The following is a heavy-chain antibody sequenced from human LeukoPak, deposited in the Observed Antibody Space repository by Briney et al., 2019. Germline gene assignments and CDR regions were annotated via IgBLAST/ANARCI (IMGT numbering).Heavy chain of an antibody. CDR3: ARVRDSSGWYAFGDAFDI. V-gene: IGHV4-59*12. J-gene: IGHJ3*02. CDR1: GGSISDFY. CDR2: IYYSGGT. D-gene: IGHD6-19*01. Sequence: SETLSLTCTVSGGSISDFYWSWIRQPPGKGLEWIGYIYYSGGTNYNPSLKSRVTMSVDTSKNQFSLKLSSVTAADTAVYYCARVRDSSGWYAFGDAFDIWGQGTMVTVSS.